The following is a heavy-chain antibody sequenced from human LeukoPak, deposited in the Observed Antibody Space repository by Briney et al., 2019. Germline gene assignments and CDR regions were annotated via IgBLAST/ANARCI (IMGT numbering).Heavy chain of an antibody. Sequence: GGSLRLSCAASGLTVRSNYISWVRQAPGKGLDWVAVFFGGGGTHYADSVKGRFTISRDQSKNTLHLQMNSVRVEDTAVYFCASWGSGSFYEYWGQGTLVTVSS. CDR2: FFGGGGT. D-gene: IGHD1-26*01. CDR1: GLTVRSNY. J-gene: IGHJ4*02. V-gene: IGHV3-66*01. CDR3: ASWGSGSFYEY.